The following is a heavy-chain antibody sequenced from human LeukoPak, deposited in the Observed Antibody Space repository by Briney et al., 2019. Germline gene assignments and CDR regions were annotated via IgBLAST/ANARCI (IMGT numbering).Heavy chain of an antibody. CDR3: ARIGYYYDSSGYYSVHFDY. V-gene: IGHV3-33*01. J-gene: IGHJ4*02. D-gene: IGHD3-22*01. CDR2: IWYDGSNK. CDR1: GFAFSSYG. Sequence: GGSLRLSCAASGFAFSSYGMHWVRQAPGKGLEWVAVIWYDGSNKYYADSVKGRFTISRDNAKNMLYLQMNSLRAEDTAVYYCARIGYYYDSSGYYSVHFDYWGQGTLVTVSS.